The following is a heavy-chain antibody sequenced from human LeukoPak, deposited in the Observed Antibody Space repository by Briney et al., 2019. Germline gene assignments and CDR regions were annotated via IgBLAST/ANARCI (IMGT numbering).Heavy chain of an antibody. J-gene: IGHJ4*02. D-gene: IGHD1-1*01. Sequence: GGSLRLSCAASGFTFRSYAMSWVRQAPGKGLEGVSAISGSGGSTYYADSVKGRFTISRDNSKNTLYLQMNSLRAEDTAVYYCAFQLGEYYFDYWGQGTLVTVSS. CDR1: GFTFRSYA. V-gene: IGHV3-23*01. CDR3: AFQLGEYYFDY. CDR2: ISGSGGST.